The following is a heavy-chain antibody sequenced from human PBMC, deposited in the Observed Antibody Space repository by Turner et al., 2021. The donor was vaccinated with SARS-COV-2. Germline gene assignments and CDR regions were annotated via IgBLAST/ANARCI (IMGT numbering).Heavy chain of an antibody. Sequence: QVQLVHSGAEVKKPGASVKVSSKAFGYTFTSYDINWVRQATGQGLEWMGWMNPNSGNTVYAQKLQGRVTIPRNTSISTAYMELSSLRSEETDVYYCARVGVGATEYMDVWGKGTTVTVSS. J-gene: IGHJ6*03. CDR2: MNPNSGNT. D-gene: IGHD1-26*01. CDR3: ARVGVGATEYMDV. V-gene: IGHV1-8*03. CDR1: GYTFTSYD.